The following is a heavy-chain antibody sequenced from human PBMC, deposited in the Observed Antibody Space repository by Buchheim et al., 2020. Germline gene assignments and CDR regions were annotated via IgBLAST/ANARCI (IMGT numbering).Heavy chain of an antibody. CDR3: ARVHYGDNYLDR. CDR2: VYYSGTT. CDR1: GGSISGSDNY. V-gene: IGHV4-31*03. Sequence: QVQLQESGPGLVKPSQTLSLTCTVSGGSISGSDNYWSWVRQHPGKGLEWIGYVYYSGTTYHNPSLKSRVTISVDTSKNQFSLKLSSVTAADTAVYFCARVHYGDNYLDRWGQGTL. D-gene: IGHD4-17*01. J-gene: IGHJ4*02.